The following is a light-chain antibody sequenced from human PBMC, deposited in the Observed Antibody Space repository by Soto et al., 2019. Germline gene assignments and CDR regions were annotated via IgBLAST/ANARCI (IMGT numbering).Light chain of an antibody. CDR2: DAS. Sequence: EIVLTQSPATLSLSPGERATLSCRASQSVRTYLAWYQQKPGQAPTLLIFDASNRATGIPARFSGSGSGTDFTLTISSLEPGDFAVYYCHQRSDWPATFGGGTKVEIK. J-gene: IGKJ4*01. V-gene: IGKV3-11*01. CDR1: QSVRTY. CDR3: HQRSDWPAT.